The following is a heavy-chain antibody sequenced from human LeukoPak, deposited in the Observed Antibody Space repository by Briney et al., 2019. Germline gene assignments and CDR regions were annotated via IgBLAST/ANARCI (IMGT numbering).Heavy chain of an antibody. Sequence: GGSLRLSCVASGFTFGKYWMSWVRQAPGKGLEWVANIKLDGSEKNYVDSVKGRFTISRDNTKNSLYLQMNSLRAEDTAVFYCATSYDMGWLIGYWGQGTLVTVSS. J-gene: IGHJ4*02. CDR3: ATSYDMGWLIGY. D-gene: IGHD3/OR15-3a*01. V-gene: IGHV3-7*03. CDR1: GFTFGKYW. CDR2: IKLDGSEK.